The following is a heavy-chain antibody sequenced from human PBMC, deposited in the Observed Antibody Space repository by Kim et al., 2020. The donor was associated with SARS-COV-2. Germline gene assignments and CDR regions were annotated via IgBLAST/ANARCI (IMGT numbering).Heavy chain of an antibody. CDR2: ISSSSSYI. CDR3: ARDRKVLAAAGTDYYYYYGMDV. D-gene: IGHD6-13*01. Sequence: GGSLRLSCAASGFTFSSYSMNWVRQAPGKGLEWVSSISSSSSYIYYADSVKGRFTISRDNAKNSLYLQMNSLRAEDTAVYYCARDRKVLAAAGTDYYYYYGMDVWGQGTTVTVSS. CDR1: GFTFSSYS. J-gene: IGHJ6*02. V-gene: IGHV3-21*01.